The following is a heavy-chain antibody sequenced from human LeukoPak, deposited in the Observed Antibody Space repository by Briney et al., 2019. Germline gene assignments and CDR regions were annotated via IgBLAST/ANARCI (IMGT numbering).Heavy chain of an antibody. D-gene: IGHD1-26*01. V-gene: IGHV3-30*02. Sequence: GGSLRLSCVVSGFTFSTYGMHWVRQAPGKGLEWLTFIRHDGTEKYYADFVKGRFTISRGNSRNTLYLQVNSLGPEDTAVYYCARLMVGQAGVGATHFDYWGQGTLVSVSS. CDR1: GFTFSTYG. J-gene: IGHJ4*02. CDR3: ARLMVGQAGVGATHFDY. CDR2: IRHDGTEK.